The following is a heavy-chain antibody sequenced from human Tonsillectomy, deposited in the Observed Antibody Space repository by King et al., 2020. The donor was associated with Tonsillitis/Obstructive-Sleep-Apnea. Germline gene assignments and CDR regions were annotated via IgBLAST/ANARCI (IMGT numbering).Heavy chain of an antibody. V-gene: IGHV3-23*04. Sequence: VQLVESGGGLVQPGGSLRLSCAASGFTFSSYAMSWVRQAPGKGLEWVSAISGSGGSTYYADSVKGRFTISRDNSKNTLYLQMNSLRAEDTAVYYCAKGPWGCSSTSCRIGDGSPTDAFDIWGQGTMVTVSS. CDR3: AKGPWGCSSTSCRIGDGSPTDAFDI. CDR1: GFTFSSYA. D-gene: IGHD2-2*01. J-gene: IGHJ3*02. CDR2: ISGSGGST.